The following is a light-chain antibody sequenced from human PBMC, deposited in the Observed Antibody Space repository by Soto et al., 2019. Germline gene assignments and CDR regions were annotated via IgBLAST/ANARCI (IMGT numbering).Light chain of an antibody. J-gene: IGLJ1*01. CDR2: EVS. CDR3: SSYASIGTRV. V-gene: IGLV2-14*01. CDR1: SSDVGGYNY. Sequence: QSVLTQPASVSGSPGQLITISCTGTSSDVGGYNYVSWYQQHPGKAPKLLIYEVSNRPSGVSNRFSGSKSGNTASLTISGLQAEDEADYYCSSYASIGTRVFGTGTKLTVL.